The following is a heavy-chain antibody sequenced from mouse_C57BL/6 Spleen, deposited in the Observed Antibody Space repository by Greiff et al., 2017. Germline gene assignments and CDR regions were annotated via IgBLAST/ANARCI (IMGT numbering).Heavy chain of an antibody. CDR3: ARGEGKVNDHFDY. Sequence: QVQLQQPGAELVRPGSSVKLSCKASGYTFTSYWMHWVKQRPIQGLEWIGNIDPSDSETHYNQKFKDKATLTVDKSSSTAYMQLSSLTSEDSAVYYCARGEGKVNDHFDYWGQGTTLTVSS. CDR2: IDPSDSET. CDR1: GYTFTSYW. J-gene: IGHJ2*01. D-gene: IGHD1-3*01. V-gene: IGHV1-52*01.